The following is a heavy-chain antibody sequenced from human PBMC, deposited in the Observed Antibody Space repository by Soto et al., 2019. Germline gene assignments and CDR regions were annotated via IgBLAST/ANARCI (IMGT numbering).Heavy chain of an antibody. D-gene: IGHD3-10*01. V-gene: IGHV3-30*18. CDR3: AKDLGVDSGSRSYNYYYYGMDV. CDR2: ISYDGSNK. Sequence: GGSLRLSCAASGFTFSSYGMHWVRQAPGKGLEWVAVISYDGSNKYYADSVKGRFTISRDNSKNTLYLQMNSLRAEDTAVYYCAKDLGVDSGSRSYNYYYYGMDVWGQGTTVTVSS. CDR1: GFTFSSYG. J-gene: IGHJ6*02.